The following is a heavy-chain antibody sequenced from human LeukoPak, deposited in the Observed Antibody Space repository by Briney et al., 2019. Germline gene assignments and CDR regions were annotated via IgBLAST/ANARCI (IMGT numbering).Heavy chain of an antibody. CDR1: GFTFSTYS. CDR3: ARGTCGGRDFDL. V-gene: IGHV3-21*01. CDR2: ITSSSSYI. J-gene: IGHJ2*01. Sequence: GASLRLSCAASGFTFSTYSMNWVRQAPGKGLQWVSSITSSSSYIYYADSVKGRFTISRDNAENSLYLQMNSLGAEDTAIYYCARGTCGGRDFDLWGRGTLVTVSS. D-gene: IGHD3-16*01.